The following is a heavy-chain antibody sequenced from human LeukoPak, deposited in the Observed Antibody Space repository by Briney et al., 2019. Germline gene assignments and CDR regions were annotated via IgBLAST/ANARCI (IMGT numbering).Heavy chain of an antibody. CDR3: ARVTMVRGVNGIGWFDP. V-gene: IGHV1-18*01. CDR1: GYTFTSYG. Sequence: ASVKVSCKASGYTFTSYGISWLRQAPGQGVGWMGWISAYNGNTTYAQKVQGRVTMTTDSSTSTAYMELRSLRSDDTAVYYCARVTMVRGVNGIGWFDPWGQGTLVTVSS. J-gene: IGHJ5*02. D-gene: IGHD3-10*01. CDR2: ISAYNGNT.